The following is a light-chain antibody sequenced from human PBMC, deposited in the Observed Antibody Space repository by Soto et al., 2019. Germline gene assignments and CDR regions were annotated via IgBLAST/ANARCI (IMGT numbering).Light chain of an antibody. J-gene: IGKJ1*01. CDR3: QQYDSSPWT. Sequence: LTQSPSFLSASVGDRVTITCRASQGISSYLAWYQQKPGQAPRLLIYGASSRATGIPDRFSGSGSGTDFTLTISRLEPEDFAVYYCQQYDSSPWTFGQGTKVEIK. CDR1: QGISSY. V-gene: IGKV3-20*01. CDR2: GAS.